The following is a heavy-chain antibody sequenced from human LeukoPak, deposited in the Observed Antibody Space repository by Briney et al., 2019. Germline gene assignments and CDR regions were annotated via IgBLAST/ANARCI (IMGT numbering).Heavy chain of an antibody. V-gene: IGHV4-61*02. CDR2: IYTSGST. CDR1: GGSISSGSYY. J-gene: IGHJ6*03. Sequence: SQTLSLTCTVSGGSISSGSYYWSWIRQPAGKGLEWIGRIYTSGSTNYNPSLKSRVTISVDTSKNQFSLKLSSVTAADTAVYHCAREAGYYYYYYMDVWGKGTMVTVSS. CDR3: AREAGYYYYYYMDV.